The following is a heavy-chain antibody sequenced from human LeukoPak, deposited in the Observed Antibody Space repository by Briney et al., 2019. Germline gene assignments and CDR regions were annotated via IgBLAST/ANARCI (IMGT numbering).Heavy chain of an antibody. V-gene: IGHV3-48*02. CDR1: GFTFSSYS. CDR3: ARDFRAGMDV. D-gene: IGHD3-10*01. CDR2: ISSSSDTI. J-gene: IGHJ6*02. Sequence: GRSLRLSCAASGFTFSSYSMNWVRQAPGKGLEWVAYISSSSDTIYADSVRGRFTMSRDNAKNSLYLQMNSLRDGDTAVYYCARDFRAGMDVWGQGTTVTVSS.